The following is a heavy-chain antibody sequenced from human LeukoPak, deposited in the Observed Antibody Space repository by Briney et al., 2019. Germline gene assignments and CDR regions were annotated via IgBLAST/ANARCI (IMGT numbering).Heavy chain of an antibody. Sequence: SETLSLTCAVYGGSFSGYYWSWIRQPPGKGLEWIGEINHSGSTNYNPSLKSRVTISVDTSKNQFSLKLSSVTAADTAVYYCATPDCSSTSYYEGDAFDIWGQGTMVTVSS. CDR3: ATPDCSSTSYYEGDAFDI. D-gene: IGHD2-2*01. CDR1: GGSFSGYY. CDR2: INHSGST. J-gene: IGHJ3*02. V-gene: IGHV4-34*01.